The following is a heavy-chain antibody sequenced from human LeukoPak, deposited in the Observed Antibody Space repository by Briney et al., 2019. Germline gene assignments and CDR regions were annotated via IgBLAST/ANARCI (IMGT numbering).Heavy chain of an antibody. V-gene: IGHV3-20*04. Sequence: PGGSLRLSCAASGFTFDDYGMSWVRQAPGKGLEWVSGINWNGGSTGYADSVKGRFTISRDNAKNSLYLQMNSLRAEDTAVYYCARDDTHYYDILTGYYKYWGQGTLVTVSS. D-gene: IGHD3-9*01. CDR3: ARDDTHYYDILTGYYKY. CDR1: GFTFDDYG. CDR2: INWNGGST. J-gene: IGHJ4*02.